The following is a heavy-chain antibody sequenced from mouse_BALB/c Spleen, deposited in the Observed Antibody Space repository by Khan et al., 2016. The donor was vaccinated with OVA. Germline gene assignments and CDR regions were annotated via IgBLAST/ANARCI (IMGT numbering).Heavy chain of an antibody. J-gene: IGHJ3*01. D-gene: IGHD1-2*01. Sequence: QLQQSGAELARPGASVKLSCKASGYTFTDYYINWVKQRTGQGLEWIGEISPGSGDTYYNEKFKGKATLTADKSSSTVYMQRSSLTAEASAVYFCARRNYFGYTFAYWGQGTLVTVSA. V-gene: IGHV1-77*01. CDR3: ARRNYFGYTFAY. CDR2: ISPGSGDT. CDR1: GYTFTDYY.